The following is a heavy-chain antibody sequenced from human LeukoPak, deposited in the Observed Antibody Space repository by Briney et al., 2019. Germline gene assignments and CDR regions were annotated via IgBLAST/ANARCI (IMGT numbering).Heavy chain of an antibody. CDR3: AGALLSTPGFDP. V-gene: IGHV4-59*01. CDR1: HGSINSYY. CDR2: VYYSGST. Sequence: SETLSLTCTVSHGSINSYYWSWIRQSPGKGLEWIGYVYYSGSTNYNPSLKSRVTILVDTSKNQFSLNLSSVTAADTAVYYCAGALLSTPGFDPWGQGTLVTVPS. J-gene: IGHJ5*02. D-gene: IGHD2/OR15-2a*01.